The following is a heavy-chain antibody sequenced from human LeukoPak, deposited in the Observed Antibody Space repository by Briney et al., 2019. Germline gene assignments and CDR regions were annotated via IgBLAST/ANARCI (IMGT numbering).Heavy chain of an antibody. CDR2: ISYDGSNK. J-gene: IGHJ4*02. D-gene: IGHD6-13*01. CDR1: GFTFSSYA. V-gene: IGHV3-30-3*01. Sequence: GGSLRLSCAASGFTFSSYAMHWVRQAPGKGLEWVAVISYDGSNKYYADSVRGRFTISRDNSKNTLYLQMNSLRAEDTAVYYCARVRRPYSSSWYHFDYWGQGTLVTVSS. CDR3: ARVRRPYSSSWYHFDY.